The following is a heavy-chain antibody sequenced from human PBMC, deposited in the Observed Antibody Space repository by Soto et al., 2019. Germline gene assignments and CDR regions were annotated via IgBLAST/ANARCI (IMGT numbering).Heavy chain of an antibody. V-gene: IGHV1-18*01. CDR1: GYTFTSYG. D-gene: IGHD3-10*01. CDR2: ISAYNGNT. CDR3: ARDRFRASGAYYYYYGMDV. J-gene: IGHJ6*02. Sequence: ASVKVSCKASGYTFTSYGISWVRQAPGQGLEWMGWISAYNGNTNYAQKLQGRVTMTTDTSTSTAYMELRSLRSDDTAVYYCARDRFRASGAYYYYYGMDVWGQGTTVTVS.